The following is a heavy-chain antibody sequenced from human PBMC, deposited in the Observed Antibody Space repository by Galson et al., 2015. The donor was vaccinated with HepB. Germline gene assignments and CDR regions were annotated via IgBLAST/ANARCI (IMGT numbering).Heavy chain of an antibody. CDR2: ISYDGSNK. D-gene: IGHD3-22*01. Sequence: SLRLSCAASGFTFSSYGMHWVRQAPGKGLEWVAVISYDGSNKYYADSVKGRFTISSDNSKNTLYLQMNSLRAEDTAVYYCAKDSPTSSGGLDYWGQGTLVTVSS. V-gene: IGHV3-30*18. CDR3: AKDSPTSSGGLDY. CDR1: GFTFSSYG. J-gene: IGHJ4*02.